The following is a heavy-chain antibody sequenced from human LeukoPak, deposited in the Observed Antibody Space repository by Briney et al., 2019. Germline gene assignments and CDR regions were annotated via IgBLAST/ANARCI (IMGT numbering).Heavy chain of an antibody. V-gene: IGHV1-69*06. CDR1: GGTFSSYA. CDR3: ARRVVRGVIITARFDP. Sequence: GASVKVSCKASGGTFSSYAISWVRQAPGQGLEWMGGIIPIFGTANYAQKFQGRVTITADKSTSTAYMELSSLRSEDTAVYYCARRVVRGVIITARFDPWGQGTLVTVSS. J-gene: IGHJ5*02. CDR2: IIPIFGTA. D-gene: IGHD3-10*01.